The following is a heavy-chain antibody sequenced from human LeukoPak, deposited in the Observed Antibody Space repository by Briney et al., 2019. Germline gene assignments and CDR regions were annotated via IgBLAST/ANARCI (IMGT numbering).Heavy chain of an antibody. CDR1: GGSISSRTYY. V-gene: IGHV4-39*07. D-gene: IGHD6-6*01. CDR2: IYYSGTT. J-gene: IGHJ6*03. CDR3: ARDFSSSSTVYYYYYMDV. Sequence: SETLSLTCTVSGGSISSRTYYWGWIRQPPGKGLEWIGTIYYSGTTYYNPSLKSRVTISLDTSKNQFSLKLSSVTAADTAIYYCARDFSSSSTVYYYYYMDVWGKGTTVTVSS.